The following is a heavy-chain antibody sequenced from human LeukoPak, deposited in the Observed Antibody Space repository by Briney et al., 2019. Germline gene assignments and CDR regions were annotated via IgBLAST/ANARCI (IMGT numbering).Heavy chain of an antibody. CDR1: GFTFSSYA. CDR2: ISGSGGST. V-gene: IGHV3-23*01. D-gene: IGHD6-19*01. J-gene: IGHJ6*02. CDR3: AKVEQSRRYYYGMDV. Sequence: GESLRLSCAASGFTFSSYAMSWVRQAPGKGLEWVSAISGSGGSTYYADSVKGRFTISRDNSKNTLYLQMNSLRAEDTAVYYCAKVEQSRRYYYGMDVWGQGTTVTVSS.